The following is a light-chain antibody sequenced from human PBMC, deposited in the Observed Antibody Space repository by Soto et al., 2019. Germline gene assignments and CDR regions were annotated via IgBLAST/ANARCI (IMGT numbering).Light chain of an antibody. J-gene: IGKJ2*01. CDR2: AAS. V-gene: IGKV1-12*02. Sequence: DIQMTQSPSSVSASVGDRVTITCRASQGISSWLAWYQQKPGKAPKLLIYAASSLQSGVPSRFSCSRSGTEFTLSISSLQPDDFATFYCRQANSLPYTFGQGTKLHI. CDR3: RQANSLPYT. CDR1: QGISSW.